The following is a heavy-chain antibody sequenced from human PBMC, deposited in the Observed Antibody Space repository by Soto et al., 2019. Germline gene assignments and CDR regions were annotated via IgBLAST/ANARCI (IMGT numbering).Heavy chain of an antibody. CDR3: PREEGYYTMGTFRVYYMDV. V-gene: IGHV1-69*08. Sequence: QVQLVQSGPEVKKSGSSVKVSCKVSGGTLSSETISWLRQAPGQGLEWMGRIIPLLGIGNYAQKFQGRVTITEDISTNTGYMELSSLASQDTAIYYWPREEGYYTMGTFRVYYMDVWGNGTTVNASS. D-gene: IGHD3-10*01. CDR2: IIPLLGIG. CDR1: GGTLSSET. J-gene: IGHJ6*03.